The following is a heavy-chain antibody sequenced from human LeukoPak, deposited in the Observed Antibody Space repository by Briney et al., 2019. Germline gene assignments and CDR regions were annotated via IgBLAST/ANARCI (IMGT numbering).Heavy chain of an antibody. Sequence: PGGSLRLSCAASGFTFDDYAIHWVRQAPGKGLEWVSGISWNSGSIGYADSVKGRFTISRDNAKNSLYLQMNSLRPEDTALYYCAKVGPSGYSYGAFDYWGQGTLVTVSS. CDR1: GFTFDDYA. D-gene: IGHD5-18*01. CDR2: ISWNSGSI. CDR3: AKVGPSGYSYGAFDY. J-gene: IGHJ4*02. V-gene: IGHV3-9*01.